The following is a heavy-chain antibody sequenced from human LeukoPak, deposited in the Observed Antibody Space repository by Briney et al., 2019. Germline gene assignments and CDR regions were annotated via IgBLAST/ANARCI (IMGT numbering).Heavy chain of an antibody. CDR2: MNPNSGNT. D-gene: IGHD4-17*01. Sequence: ASVKVSCKASGYTFTSYDINWVRQATGQGLEWMGWMNPNSGNTGYAQKFQGRVTMTRNTSISTAYMELSSLRSEDTAVYYCARGHRGYGDYRFDPWGQGTLVTVSS. CDR3: ARGHRGYGDYRFDP. J-gene: IGHJ5*02. V-gene: IGHV1-8*02. CDR1: GYTFTSYD.